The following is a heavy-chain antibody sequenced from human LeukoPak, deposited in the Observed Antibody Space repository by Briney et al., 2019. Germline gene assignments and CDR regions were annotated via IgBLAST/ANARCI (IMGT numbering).Heavy chain of an antibody. Sequence: ASVKVSCKASGYTFTSYDINWVRQATGQGLEWMRWMNPNSGNTGYAQKFQGRVTITRNTSISTAYMELSSLRSEDTAVYYCARGRIRNWFDPWGQGTLVTVSS. CDR1: GYTFTSYD. J-gene: IGHJ5*02. CDR2: MNPNSGNT. D-gene: IGHD2/OR15-2a*01. V-gene: IGHV1-8*03. CDR3: ARGRIRNWFDP.